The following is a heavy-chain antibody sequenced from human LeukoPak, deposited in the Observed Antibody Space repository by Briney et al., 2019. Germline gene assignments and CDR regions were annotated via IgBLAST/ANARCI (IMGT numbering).Heavy chain of an antibody. J-gene: IGHJ4*02. Sequence: GGSLRLSCAASGFTFRSYGMHWVRQAPGKGLGWVAVISYDGSNKYYADSVKGRFTISRDNSKNTLYLQMNSLRAEDTAVYYCAKDIAGSASGWYVSYSGQGTLVTVSS. V-gene: IGHV3-30*18. CDR3: AKDIAGSASGWYVSY. CDR1: GFTFRSYG. CDR2: ISYDGSNK. D-gene: IGHD6-19*01.